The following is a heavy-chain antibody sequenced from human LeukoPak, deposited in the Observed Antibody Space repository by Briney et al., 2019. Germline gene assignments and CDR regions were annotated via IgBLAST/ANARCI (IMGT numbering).Heavy chain of an antibody. J-gene: IGHJ4*02. Sequence: GGSLRLSCAASGFTFSNYAMNWVRQAPGKGLEWVSAISGSGGSTYYADSVKGRFTISRDNSKNTLYLQMNSLRAEDTAVYYCAKGPLAYYYDSSGYYFDYWGQGTLVTVSS. V-gene: IGHV3-23*01. D-gene: IGHD3-22*01. CDR3: AKGPLAYYYDSSGYYFDY. CDR2: ISGSGGST. CDR1: GFTFSNYA.